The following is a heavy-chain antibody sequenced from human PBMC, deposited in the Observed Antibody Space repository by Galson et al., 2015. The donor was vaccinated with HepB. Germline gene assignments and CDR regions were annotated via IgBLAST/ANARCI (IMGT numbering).Heavy chain of an antibody. CDR3: ARGGLATPGAFDI. Sequence: VKVSCKASGGTFSSYAISWVRQAPGQGLEWMGGIIPIFGTANYAQKFQGRVTITADESTSTAYMELSSLRSEDTAVYYCARGGLATPGAFDIWGQGTMVTVSS. J-gene: IGHJ3*02. CDR1: GGTFSSYA. D-gene: IGHD2-15*01. CDR2: IIPIFGTA. V-gene: IGHV1-69*13.